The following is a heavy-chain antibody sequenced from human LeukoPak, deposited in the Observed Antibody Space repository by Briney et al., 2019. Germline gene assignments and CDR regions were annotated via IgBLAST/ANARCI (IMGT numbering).Heavy chain of an antibody. J-gene: IGHJ4*02. CDR3: ARVGSYSYYFDY. V-gene: IGHV3-53*01. Sequence: GGSLRLSCAASGFTVSSNYMSWVRQAPGKGLEWVSVIYSGGSTYYADSVKGRFTISRDNSKNTLYLQMNSLRAEDTAVYYCARVGSYSYYFDYWGQGTLVTVPS. CDR2: IYSGGST. CDR1: GFTVSSNY. D-gene: IGHD1-26*01.